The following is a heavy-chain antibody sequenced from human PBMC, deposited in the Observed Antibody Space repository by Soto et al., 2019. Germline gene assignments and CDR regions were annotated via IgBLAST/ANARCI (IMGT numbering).Heavy chain of an antibody. Sequence: PGGSLRLSCVASGFKVGSTYMTWVRQAPGEGLQLVSIMYSGGSTYYADSVKGRFTVSRDDSKNTLYLQMNKLTVGDTGVYYCTKTSSQSRSPSDNWGQGTLVTVSS. CDR3: TKTSSQSRSPSDN. J-gene: IGHJ4*02. CDR1: GFKVGSTY. D-gene: IGHD1-7*01. CDR2: MYSGGST. V-gene: IGHV3-53*01.